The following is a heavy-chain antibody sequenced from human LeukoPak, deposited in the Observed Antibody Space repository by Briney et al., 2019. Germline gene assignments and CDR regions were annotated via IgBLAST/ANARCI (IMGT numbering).Heavy chain of an antibody. J-gene: IGHJ4*02. CDR1: GFTFSTYA. D-gene: IGHD6-13*01. Sequence: GGSLRLSRAASGFTFSTYAMSWVRQAPGKGLEWVSGIRGSGDSTYYADSVKGRFTISRGNSKNMLYLQMNSLRAEDTALYFCAKYDSSWYERGYFDYWGQGTLVTVSS. CDR2: IRGSGDST. V-gene: IGHV3-23*01. CDR3: AKYDSSWYERGYFDY.